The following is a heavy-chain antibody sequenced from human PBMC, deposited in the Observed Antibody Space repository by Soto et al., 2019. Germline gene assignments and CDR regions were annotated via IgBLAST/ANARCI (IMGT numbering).Heavy chain of an antibody. Sequence: EVQLLESGGGLVQPGGSLRLSCAASGFTFSNYAMNWVRQAPGKGLEWVSSISSSSGRTYYADSVTVRFTISRDNSKNFLYLQMNSLRGDDTAVYYCAKVGSERYSGQHSDYWGQGTLVTISS. V-gene: IGHV3-23*01. CDR3: AKVGSERYSGQHSDY. CDR2: ISSSSGRT. CDR1: GFTFSNYA. D-gene: IGHD5-12*01. J-gene: IGHJ4*02.